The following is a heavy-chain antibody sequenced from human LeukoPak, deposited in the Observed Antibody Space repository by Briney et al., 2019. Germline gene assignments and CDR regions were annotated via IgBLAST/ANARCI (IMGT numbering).Heavy chain of an antibody. D-gene: IGHD2-21*01. J-gene: IGHJ4*02. V-gene: IGHV1-18*01. CDR3: AREGSGDFYGDY. CDR2: ISPYNGNT. CDR1: GYTFFSND. Sequence: ASVKVSCKASGYTFFSNDITWVRQAPGQGLEWMGWISPYNGNTNYAQRLQGRVTMTTDTSTSTAYMELRSLRSDGTAVYYCAREGSGDFYGDYWGQGTLVTVSS.